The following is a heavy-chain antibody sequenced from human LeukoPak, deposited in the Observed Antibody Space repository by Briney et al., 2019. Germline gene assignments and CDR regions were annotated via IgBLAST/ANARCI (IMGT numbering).Heavy chain of an antibody. Sequence: GGSLRLSCAASGFTFSSYGMHWVRQAPGKGLEWVAVIWYDGSNKYYADSVKGRFTISRDNSKNTLYLQMNSLRAEDTAVYYCAEPEGGYYDIRPDWGQGTLVTVSS. CDR1: GFTFSSYG. D-gene: IGHD3-22*01. CDR2: IWYDGSNK. J-gene: IGHJ4*02. CDR3: AEPEGGYYDIRPD. V-gene: IGHV3-33*06.